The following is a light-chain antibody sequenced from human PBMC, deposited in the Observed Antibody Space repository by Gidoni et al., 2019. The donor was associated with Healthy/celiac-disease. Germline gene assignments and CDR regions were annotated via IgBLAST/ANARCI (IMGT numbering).Light chain of an antibody. V-gene: IGLV2-14*03. CDR3: SSYTSSSTLVV. CDR2: DVS. J-gene: IGLJ2*01. Sequence: SCTGTSSDVGGYNYVSWYQQHPGKAPKLMIYDVSNRPSGVSNRFSGSKSGNTASLTISGLQAEDEADYYCSSYTSSSTLVVFGGGTKLTVL. CDR1: SSDVGGYNY.